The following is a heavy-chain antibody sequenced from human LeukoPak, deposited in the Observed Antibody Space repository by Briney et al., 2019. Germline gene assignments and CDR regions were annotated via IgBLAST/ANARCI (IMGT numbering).Heavy chain of an antibody. D-gene: IGHD5-18*01. CDR1: GFTFSSYG. V-gene: IGHV3-33*01. J-gene: IGHJ4*02. CDR3: ARERGYRPRLYYFDY. CDR2: IWYDGSNK. Sequence: SGGSLRLSCAASGFTFSSYGMPWVRQAPGKGLEWVAVIWYDGSNKYYADSVKGRFTISRDNSKNTLYLQMNSLRAEDTAVYYCARERGYRPRLYYFDYWGQGTLVTVSS.